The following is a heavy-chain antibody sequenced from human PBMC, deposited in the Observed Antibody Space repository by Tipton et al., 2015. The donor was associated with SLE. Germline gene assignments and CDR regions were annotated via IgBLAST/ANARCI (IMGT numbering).Heavy chain of an antibody. Sequence: SLRLSCVASGFTFSDYYMSWIRQAPGKGLEWVSHITSSGTTIYYADAVKGRFTISRDNTKNSLYLQMDSLRAEDTAVYYCARDLGGVTATGGYFDYWGQGTLVTVSS. D-gene: IGHD2-15*01. CDR3: ARDLGGVTATGGYFDY. V-gene: IGHV3-11*04. CDR2: ITSSGTTI. J-gene: IGHJ4*02. CDR1: GFTFSDYY.